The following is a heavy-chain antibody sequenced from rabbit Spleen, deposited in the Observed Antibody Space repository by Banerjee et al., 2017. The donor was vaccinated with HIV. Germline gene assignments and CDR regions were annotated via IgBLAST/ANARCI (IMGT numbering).Heavy chain of an antibody. CDR3: ARNRVGGYWMDWLDF. J-gene: IGHJ5*01. CDR1: GFTLSSYYM. V-gene: IGHV1S45*01. D-gene: IGHD1-1*01. Sequence: QEQLKESGGGLVQPGGSLKLSCKASGFTLSSYYMNWVRQAPGKGLEWIACIYTSSGSTYNANWAKGRFTISKTSSTTVTLQMTSLTAADTATYFCARNRVGGYWMDWLDFWGPGTLVTVS. CDR2: IYTSSGST.